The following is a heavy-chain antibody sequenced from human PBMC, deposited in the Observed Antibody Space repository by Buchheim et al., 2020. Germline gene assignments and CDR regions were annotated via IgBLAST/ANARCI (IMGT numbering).Heavy chain of an antibody. Sequence: EVQLLESGGGLVQPGGSLRLSCTASGFTFSNFPMYWVRQAPGKGLEWVSAIGHDGRSTYYADSVKGRFTISRDNSKNTLYLQMNSLRAEDTAVYYCAREGLRFLEWLSNWFDPWGQGTL. CDR1: GFTFSNFP. CDR3: AREGLRFLEWLSNWFDP. J-gene: IGHJ5*02. D-gene: IGHD3-3*01. CDR2: IGHDGRST. V-gene: IGHV3-23*01.